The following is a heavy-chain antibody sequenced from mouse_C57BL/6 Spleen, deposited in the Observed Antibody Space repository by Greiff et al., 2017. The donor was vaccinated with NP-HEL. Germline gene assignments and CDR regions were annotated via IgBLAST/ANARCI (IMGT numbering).Heavy chain of an antibody. Sequence: EVQRVESGAELVRPGASVKLSCTASGFNIKDDYMHWVKQRPEQGLEWIGWIDPENGDTEYASKFQGKATITADTSSNTAYLQLSSLTSEDTAVYYCTKDGKFDYWGQGTTLTVSS. V-gene: IGHV14-4*01. CDR1: GFNIKDDY. CDR3: TKDGKFDY. D-gene: IGHD2-1*01. J-gene: IGHJ2*01. CDR2: IDPENGDT.